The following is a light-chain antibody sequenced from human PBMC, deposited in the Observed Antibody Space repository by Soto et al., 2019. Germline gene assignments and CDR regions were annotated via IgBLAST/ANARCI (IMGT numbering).Light chain of an antibody. V-gene: IGKV3-15*01. Sequence: EIVMTQSPATLSVSPGERAALSCRASQSVSSNFAWYQQKPGQAPRLLIYGASTRATGIPVRFSGSGSGTEFTHTISSLQSEDFVVYYCQQYNNWPYTFGQGTKLEIK. CDR3: QQYNNWPYT. CDR2: GAS. CDR1: QSVSSN. J-gene: IGKJ2*01.